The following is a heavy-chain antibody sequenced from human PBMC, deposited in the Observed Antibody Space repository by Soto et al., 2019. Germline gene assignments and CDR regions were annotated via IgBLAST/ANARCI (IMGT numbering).Heavy chain of an antibody. CDR3: TRDTASGYGMDV. CDR2: MKNKAGGGTT. J-gene: IGHJ6*02. D-gene: IGHD6-25*01. V-gene: IGHV3-15*01. Sequence: GGSLRLSCAASGFTFSKAWMNWVRQAPGKGLEWVGRMKNKAGGGTTDYSAPVKGRFTVSRDDSKNTFYLQMNSLKTEDTGVYYCTRDTASGYGMDVWGQGNPVPVSS. CDR1: GFTFSKAW.